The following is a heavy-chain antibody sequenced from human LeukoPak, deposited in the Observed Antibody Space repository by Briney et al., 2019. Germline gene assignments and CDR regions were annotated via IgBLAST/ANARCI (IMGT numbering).Heavy chain of an antibody. V-gene: IGHV4-30-4*01. CDR1: GGSIGSGEYF. CDR3: ARGKSASP. CDR2: IYYTGST. Sequence: PSETLSLTCTVSGGSIGSGEYFWSWIRQPPGEGLEWIGCIYYTGSTYYNPSLKSRVTISVDTSKNQFPLQLNSVTAADTAMYFCARGKSASPWGQGTLVTVSS. J-gene: IGHJ5*02.